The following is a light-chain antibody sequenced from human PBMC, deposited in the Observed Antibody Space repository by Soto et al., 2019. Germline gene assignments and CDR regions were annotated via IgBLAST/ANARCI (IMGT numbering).Light chain of an antibody. CDR3: QQYENYWT. CDR1: QSISSW. V-gene: IGKV1-5*01. J-gene: IGKJ1*01. CDR2: DAS. Sequence: DIQMSQSPSTLSGSVGDRVTITCRASQSISSWLAWYQHKPGKAPKLLIYDASNLDSGVPSRFSGSGSGTEFSLTISNLQPDDCATYYCQQYENYWTVGQGTKVDIK.